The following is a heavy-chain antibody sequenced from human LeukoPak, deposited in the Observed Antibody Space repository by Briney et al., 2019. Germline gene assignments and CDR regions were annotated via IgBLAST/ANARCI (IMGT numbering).Heavy chain of an antibody. CDR3: ARMATVAGAADY. Sequence: SGPVLVKPTETLTLTCTVSGFSRSNARMGVSWIRQPPGKALEWLAHIFSNDEKSYSTSLKRRLTISNDTSKSQVVLTMTNMDPEDTATYCCARMATVAGAADYWGQGTLVTVSS. CDR1: GFSRSNARMG. V-gene: IGHV2-26*01. CDR2: IFSNDEK. D-gene: IGHD4-11*01. J-gene: IGHJ4*02.